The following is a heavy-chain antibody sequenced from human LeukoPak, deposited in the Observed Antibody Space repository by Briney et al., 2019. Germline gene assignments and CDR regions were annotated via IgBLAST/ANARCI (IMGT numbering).Heavy chain of an antibody. CDR2: INADNGNT. Sequence: ASVKVSCKASGYTFTNYDINWVRQAPGQRLEWMGWINADNGNTKYSQEFQGRVTITRDTSASTAYMELSSLRSEDMAVYYCVRGGLGIFGYFDYWGQGTLVTVSS. V-gene: IGHV1-3*03. D-gene: IGHD6-19*01. CDR3: VRGGLGIFGYFDY. J-gene: IGHJ4*02. CDR1: GYTFTNYD.